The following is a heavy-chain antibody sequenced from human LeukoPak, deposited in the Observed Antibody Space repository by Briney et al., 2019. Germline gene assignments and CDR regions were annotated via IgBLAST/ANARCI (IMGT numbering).Heavy chain of an antibody. CDR2: ISGSGDIT. Sequence: GGSLRLSCAASGFTFSGHAMSWVRQAPGRGLEWVSTISGSGDITYYADSVKGRLTISRDNSKNTLYLQMNSLRAEDTAVYYCAKDRRSGGSCSDYWGQGTLVTVSS. J-gene: IGHJ4*02. V-gene: IGHV3-23*01. D-gene: IGHD2-15*01. CDR3: AKDRRSGGSCSDY. CDR1: GFTFSGHA.